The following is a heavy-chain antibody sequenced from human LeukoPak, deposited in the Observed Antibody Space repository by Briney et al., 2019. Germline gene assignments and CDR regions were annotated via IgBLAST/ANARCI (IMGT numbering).Heavy chain of an antibody. V-gene: IGHV4-39*07. CDR1: GGSTSTTNYY. Sequence: PSETLSLTCTVSGGSTSTTNYYWGWIRQPPGKGLEWIGSIYYSGNTYYNASLKSRVTMSVDTSKNQFSLRLTSVTAADTAVYYCARHWSHSVAQFGRSYWFDPWGQGTLVTVSS. CDR2: IYYSGNT. CDR3: ARHWSHSVAQFGRSYWFDP. D-gene: IGHD2-15*01. J-gene: IGHJ5*02.